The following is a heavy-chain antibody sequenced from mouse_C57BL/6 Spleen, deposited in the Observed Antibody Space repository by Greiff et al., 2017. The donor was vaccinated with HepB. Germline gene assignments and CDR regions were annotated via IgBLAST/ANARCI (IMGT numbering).Heavy chain of an antibody. D-gene: IGHD3-2*02. CDR1: GYTFTSYW. J-gene: IGHJ4*01. Sequence: QVQLQQPGAELVMPGASVKLSCKASGYTFTSYWMHWVKQRPGPGLEWIGEIDPSDSYTNYNQKFTGKSTLTVDKSSSTAYMPRSSLTSEDSAVFYCARLVQAALGGVDYWGQGTSVTVSS. CDR3: ARLVQAALGGVDY. CDR2: IDPSDSYT. V-gene: IGHV1-69*01.